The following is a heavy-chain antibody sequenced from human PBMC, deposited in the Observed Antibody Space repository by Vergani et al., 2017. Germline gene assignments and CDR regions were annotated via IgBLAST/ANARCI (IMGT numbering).Heavy chain of an antibody. CDR3: ARERYSYGWYFDL. D-gene: IGHD5-18*01. V-gene: IGHV4-61*02. CDR1: GGSISSGSYY. Sequence: QVQLQESGPGLVKPSQTLSLTCTVSGGSISSGSYYWSWIRQPAGKGLEWIGRIYTSGSPNYNPSLKSRVTISVDTSKNQFSLKLSSVTAADTAVYYCARERYSYGWYFDLWGRGTLVTVSS. J-gene: IGHJ2*01. CDR2: IYTSGSP.